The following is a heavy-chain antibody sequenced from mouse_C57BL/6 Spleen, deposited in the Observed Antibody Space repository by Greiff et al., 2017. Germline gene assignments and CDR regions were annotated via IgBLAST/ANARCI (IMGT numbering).Heavy chain of an antibody. V-gene: IGHV5-6*01. CDR2: ISSGGSYT. Sequence: EVQLQESGGDLVKPGGSLKLSCAASGFTFSSYGMSWVRQTPDKRLEWVATISSGGSYTYYPDSVKGRFTISRDNAKNTLYLQMSSLKSEDTAMYYCARQNSRDYWGQGTTRTVSS. CDR3: ARQNSRDY. CDR1: GFTFSSYG. J-gene: IGHJ2*01.